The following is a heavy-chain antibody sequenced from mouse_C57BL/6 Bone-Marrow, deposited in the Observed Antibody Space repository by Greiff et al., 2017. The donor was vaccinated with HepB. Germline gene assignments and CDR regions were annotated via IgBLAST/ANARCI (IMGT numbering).Heavy chain of an antibody. CDR1: GFSLTSYG. Sequence: VKLQQSGPGLVAPSQSLSITCTVSGFSLTSYGVHWVRQPPGKGLEWLVVIWSDGSTTYNSALKSRLSISKDNSKSQVFLKMNSLQTDDTAMYYCARHGAITTVVATYYAMDYWGQGTSVTVSS. V-gene: IGHV2-6-1*01. J-gene: IGHJ4*01. D-gene: IGHD1-1*01. CDR2: IWSDGST. CDR3: ARHGAITTVVATYYAMDY.